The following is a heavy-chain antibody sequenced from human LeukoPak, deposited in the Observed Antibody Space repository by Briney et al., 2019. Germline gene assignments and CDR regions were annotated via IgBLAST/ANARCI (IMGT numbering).Heavy chain of an antibody. Sequence: GGSLRLSCAASGFTFSNYWMGWVRQAPGKGLEWAANIKQDGSEKYYVDSVKGRFTISRDNAMNSLYLQMNSLRAEDTAVYYCARLIVGAIDYWGQGTLVTVSS. J-gene: IGHJ4*02. CDR3: ARLIVGAIDY. CDR1: GFTFSNYW. V-gene: IGHV3-7*01. CDR2: IKQDGSEK. D-gene: IGHD1-26*01.